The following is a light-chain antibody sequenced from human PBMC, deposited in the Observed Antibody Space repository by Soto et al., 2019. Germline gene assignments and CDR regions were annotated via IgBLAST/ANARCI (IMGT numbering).Light chain of an antibody. CDR2: GAS. Sequence: EIVMTQSPATLSVSPGERATLSCRASQSVSSNLAWYQHKPGQAPRLLIYGASNRATGIPDRFSGSGSGTDFTLTISRLEPEDFAVYYCQQYESSPRTFGQGTKVDIK. J-gene: IGKJ1*01. V-gene: IGKV3D-15*01. CDR3: QQYESSPRT. CDR1: QSVSSN.